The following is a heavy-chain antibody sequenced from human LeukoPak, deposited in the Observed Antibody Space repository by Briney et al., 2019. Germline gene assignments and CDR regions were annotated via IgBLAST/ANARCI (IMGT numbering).Heavy chain of an antibody. Sequence: GGSLRLSCAASGFSFSNYAMTWVRQAPGKGLEWVSTISGSGSSTYYADSAKGRFTISRDNSRNTLYLQMDSLRAEDSAVYYCAKDPPRGSGDAFDIWGQGTRVTVSS. D-gene: IGHD2-15*01. CDR2: ISGSGSST. CDR1: GFSFSNYA. J-gene: IGHJ3*02. CDR3: AKDPPRGSGDAFDI. V-gene: IGHV3-23*01.